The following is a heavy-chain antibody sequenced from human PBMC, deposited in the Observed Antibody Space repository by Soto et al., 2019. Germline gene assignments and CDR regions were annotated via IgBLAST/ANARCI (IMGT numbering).Heavy chain of an antibody. J-gene: IGHJ4*02. CDR2: IGTAGDT. V-gene: IGHV3-13*01. D-gene: IGHD6-13*01. CDR3: ARVSFYSSSWTYYFDY. Sequence: GGSLRLSCAASGFTFSSYSMNWVRQATGKGLEWVSAIGTAGDTYYPGSVKGRFTISRENAKNSLYLQMNSLRAGDTAVYYCARVSFYSSSWTYYFDYWGQGTLVTV. CDR1: GFTFSSYS.